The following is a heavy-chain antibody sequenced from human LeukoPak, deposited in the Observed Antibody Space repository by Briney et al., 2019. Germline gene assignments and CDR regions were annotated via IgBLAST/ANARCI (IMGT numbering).Heavy chain of an antibody. D-gene: IGHD6-13*01. CDR2: ISYDGSNK. J-gene: IGHJ4*02. Sequence: GGSLRLSCAASGFTFSSYAMHWVRQAPGKGLEWVAVISYDGSNKYYADSVKGRFTISRDNSKNTLYLQINSLRAEDTAVYYCASTIAAVLDYWGQGTLVTVSS. V-gene: IGHV3-30-3*01. CDR3: ASTIAAVLDY. CDR1: GFTFSSYA.